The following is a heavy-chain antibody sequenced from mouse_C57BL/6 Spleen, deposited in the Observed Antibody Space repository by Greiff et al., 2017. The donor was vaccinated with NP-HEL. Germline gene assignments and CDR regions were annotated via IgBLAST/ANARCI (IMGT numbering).Heavy chain of an antibody. V-gene: IGHV1-15*01. J-gene: IGHJ2*01. Sequence: VQLQQSGAELVRPGASVTLSCKASGYTFTDYEMHWVKQTPVHGLEWIGAIDPEPGGTAYNQKFKGKAILTADKSSSTAYMALRSLTSKDSAVYYCTRAGTDYWGRGTALTVSS. CDR2: IDPEPGGT. CDR3: TRAGTDY. CDR1: GYTFTDYE.